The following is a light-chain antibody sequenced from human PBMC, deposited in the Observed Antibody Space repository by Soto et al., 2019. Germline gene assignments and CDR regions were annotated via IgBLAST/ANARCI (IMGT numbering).Light chain of an antibody. Sequence: DVVMTQSPLSLPVTLGQPASISCRSSHSLVYSDGIAYLNWFQQRPGQSPRRLIYKVSYRDSGVPDRFSGSGSGTDFTLRISRVEAEDVGVYYCMLGTHWPPYTFGQGTMLEIK. CDR2: KVS. J-gene: IGKJ2*01. V-gene: IGKV2-30*01. CDR3: MLGTHWPPYT. CDR1: HSLVYSDGIAY.